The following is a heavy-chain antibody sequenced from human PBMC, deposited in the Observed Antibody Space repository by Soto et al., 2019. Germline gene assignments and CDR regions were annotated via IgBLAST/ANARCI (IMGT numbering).Heavy chain of an antibody. CDR2: IKQDGSEK. J-gene: IGHJ4*02. V-gene: IGHV3-7*02. Sequence: GGSLRLSCAASGFTFSSYWMSWVRQAPGKGLEWVANIKQDGSEKYYVDSVKGRFTISRDNAKNSLYLQMNSLRAEDTAVYYCATGYVDTAMVTDYWGQGTLVTVSS. D-gene: IGHD5-18*01. CDR3: ATGYVDTAMVTDY. CDR1: GFTFSSYW.